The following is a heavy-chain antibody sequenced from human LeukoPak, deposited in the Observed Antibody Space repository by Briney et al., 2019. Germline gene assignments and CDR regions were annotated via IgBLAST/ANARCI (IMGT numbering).Heavy chain of an antibody. CDR2: IIPIFGTA. Sequence: ASVEVSCKASGGTFSSYAISWVRQAPGQGLEWMGGIIPIFGTANYAQKFQGRVTITTDESTSTAYMELSSLRSEDTAVYYCARGDLVATQKGAFDIRGQGTMVTVSS. CDR3: ARGDLVATQKGAFDI. V-gene: IGHV1-69*05. D-gene: IGHD5-12*01. J-gene: IGHJ3*02. CDR1: GGTFSSYA.